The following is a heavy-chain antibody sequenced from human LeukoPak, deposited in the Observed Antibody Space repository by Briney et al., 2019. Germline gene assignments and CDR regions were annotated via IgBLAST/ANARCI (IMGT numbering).Heavy chain of an antibody. D-gene: IGHD1-14*01. CDR3: VRDRNGRYAFDI. J-gene: IGHJ3*02. CDR1: DDTFNNYW. Sequence: GESLKISCEASDDTFNNYWIAWVRQVPGKGLEWVGIIFPGDSDTRYSPSLQGHVTISADKSVSTAYLQWGSLKASDSAMYYCVRDRNGRYAFDIWGLGTRVTVSS. CDR2: IFPGDSDT. V-gene: IGHV5-51*01.